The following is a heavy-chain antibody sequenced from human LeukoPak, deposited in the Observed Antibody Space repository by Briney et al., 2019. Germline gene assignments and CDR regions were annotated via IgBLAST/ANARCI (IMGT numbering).Heavy chain of an antibody. Sequence: SETLSLTCAVYGGSFGGYYWSWIRQPPGKGLEWIGEINHSGSTNYNPSLKSRVTISVDTSKNQFSLKLSSVTAADTAVYYCATIAVAGGNYYYYGMDVWGQGTTVTVSS. CDR2: INHSGST. V-gene: IGHV4-34*01. CDR3: ATIAVAGGNYYYYGMDV. CDR1: GGSFGGYY. D-gene: IGHD6-19*01. J-gene: IGHJ6*02.